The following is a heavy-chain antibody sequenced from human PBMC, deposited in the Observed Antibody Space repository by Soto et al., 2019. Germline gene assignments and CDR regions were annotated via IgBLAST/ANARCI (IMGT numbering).Heavy chain of an antibody. J-gene: IGHJ3*02. CDR2: ISSSSSTI. D-gene: IGHD3-16*01. CDR1: GFTFSSYS. Sequence: EVQLVESGGGLVQPGGSLRLSCAASGFTFSSYSMNWVRQAPGKGLEWGSYISSSSSTIYYADSVKGRFTISRDNAKNSLYLQMNSLRAEDTAVYYCASESLVEAFDIWGHGTMVTVSS. V-gene: IGHV3-48*01. CDR3: ASESLVEAFDI.